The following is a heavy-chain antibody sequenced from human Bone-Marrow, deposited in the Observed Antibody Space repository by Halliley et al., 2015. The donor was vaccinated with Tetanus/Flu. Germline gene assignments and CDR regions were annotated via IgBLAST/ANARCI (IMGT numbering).Heavy chain of an antibody. CDR2: IYYSGTT. CDR3: ARPPDSTSRFDY. Sequence: TLSLTCSVSGGSISSSNYYWGWIRQPPGKGLEWIGTIYYSGTTYYNPSLKSRVTISVDTSKNQFSLQLNSVSAADTAVYYCARPPDSTSRFDYWGQGTLAPVSS. J-gene: IGHJ4*02. CDR1: GGSISSSNYY. D-gene: IGHD6-13*01. V-gene: IGHV4-39*01.